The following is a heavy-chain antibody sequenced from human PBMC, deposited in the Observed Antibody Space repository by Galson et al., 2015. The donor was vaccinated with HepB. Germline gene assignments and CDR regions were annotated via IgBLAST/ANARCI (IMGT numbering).Heavy chain of an antibody. CDR2: IKSDGTSI. J-gene: IGHJ4*02. CDR3: TRVETGNYGRFDS. CDR1: GFAISNYW. Sequence: SLRLSCADSGFAISNYWMHWVRQVPGEGLVWVSRIKSDGTSITYADSVMGRFTISRDNARNMVFLQMNSLRAEDTAVYYCTRVETGNYGRFDSWGQGTLVTVSP. D-gene: IGHD4-17*01. V-gene: IGHV3-74*03.